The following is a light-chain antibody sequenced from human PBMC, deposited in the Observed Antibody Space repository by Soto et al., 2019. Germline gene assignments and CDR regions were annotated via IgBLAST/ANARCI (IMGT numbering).Light chain of an antibody. CDR2: GAS. CDR1: QSISDT. CDR3: QQYNKWPPWP. Sequence: EIVMTQSPATLSVSPGERATISCRASQSISDTLAWYQQKPGQAPRLLIYGASTRAPGIPARFSGSGSGTEFTLTISSLQSEDFAVYYCQQYNKWPPWPFGQGTKVEIK. V-gene: IGKV3-15*01. J-gene: IGKJ1*01.